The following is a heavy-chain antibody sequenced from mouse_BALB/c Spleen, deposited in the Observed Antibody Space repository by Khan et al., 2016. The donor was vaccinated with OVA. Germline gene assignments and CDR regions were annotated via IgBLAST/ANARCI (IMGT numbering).Heavy chain of an antibody. CDR3: ARCRYYGSTYFDY. Sequence: QVQLQQPGAELMKPGASVKISCKATGYTFSGYWIEWLQQRPGHGLEWIGEILPGSGNTKYNEKFKGKATLTADTSSNTVYMPLSSLKSEDSAVXYCARCRYYGSTYFDYWGQGTTLTVSS. D-gene: IGHD1-1*01. CDR2: ILPGSGNT. V-gene: IGHV1-9*01. J-gene: IGHJ2*01. CDR1: GYTFSGYW.